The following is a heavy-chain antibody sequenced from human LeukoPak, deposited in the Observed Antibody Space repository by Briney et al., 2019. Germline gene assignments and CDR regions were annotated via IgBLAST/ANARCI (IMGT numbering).Heavy chain of an antibody. D-gene: IGHD6-19*01. J-gene: IGHJ4*02. CDR1: GFTFSSYA. CDR2: ISYDGSNK. Sequence: PGRSLRLSCAASGFTFSSYAMHWVRQAPGKGLEWVAVISYDGSNKYYADSVKGRFTISRDNSKNTLYLQMNSLRAEDTAVYYCATGPITVAGDFDYWGQGTLVTVSS. V-gene: IGHV3-30*04. CDR3: ATGPITVAGDFDY.